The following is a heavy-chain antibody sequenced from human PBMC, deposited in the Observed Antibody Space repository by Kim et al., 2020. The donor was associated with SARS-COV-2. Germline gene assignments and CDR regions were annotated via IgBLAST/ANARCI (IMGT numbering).Heavy chain of an antibody. V-gene: IGHV4-4*07. CDR3: ARVAPAGDNGLGAFDI. J-gene: IGHJ3*02. CDR2: IYTSGST. Sequence: SETLSLTCTVSGGSISSYYWSWIRQPAGKGLEWIGRIYTSGSTNYNPSLKSRVTMSVDTSKNQFSLKLSSVTAADTAVYYCARVAPAGDNGLGAFDIWGQGTMVTVSS. CDR1: GGSISSYY. D-gene: IGHD4-17*01.